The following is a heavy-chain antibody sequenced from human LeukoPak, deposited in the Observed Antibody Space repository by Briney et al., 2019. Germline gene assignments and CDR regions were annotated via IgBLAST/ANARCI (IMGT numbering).Heavy chain of an antibody. CDR2: ISAYNGNT. CDR3: ARSTYSYDSSGYYYQLHRFDY. V-gene: IGHV1-18*01. J-gene: IGHJ4*02. Sequence: ASVKVSCKASGYTFTSYGISWVRQAPGQGLEWMGWISAYNGNTNYAQKLQGRVTMTTDTSTSTAYMELRSLRSDDTAVYYCARSTYSYDSSGYYYQLHRFDYWGQGTLVTVSS. CDR1: GYTFTSYG. D-gene: IGHD3-22*01.